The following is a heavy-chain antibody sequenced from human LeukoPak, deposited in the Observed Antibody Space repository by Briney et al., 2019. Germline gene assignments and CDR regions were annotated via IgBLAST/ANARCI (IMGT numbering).Heavy chain of an antibody. CDR3: ARSYSYGGIHY. Sequence: GGSLRLSCAASGFTFSSYGMHWVRQAPGKGLERVAVISYDGSNKYDADSVKGRFTISRDNSKNTLYLQMNSLRAEDTAVHYCARSYSYGGIHYWGQGTLVTVSS. D-gene: IGHD5-18*01. CDR2: ISYDGSNK. J-gene: IGHJ4*02. CDR1: GFTFSSYG. V-gene: IGHV3-30*03.